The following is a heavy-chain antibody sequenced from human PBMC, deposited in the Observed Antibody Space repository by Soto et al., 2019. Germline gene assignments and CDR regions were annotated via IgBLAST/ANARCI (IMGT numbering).Heavy chain of an antibody. CDR3: ARARDSSGYYYYCDY. CDR1: GFTFSDYY. CDR2: ISSSSSYT. J-gene: IGHJ4*02. V-gene: IGHV3-11*06. D-gene: IGHD3-22*01. Sequence: PGGSLRRSWAASGFTFSDYYMSWIREAPGKGLEWVSYISSSSSYTNYADSVKGRFTISRDNAKNSLYLQMNSLRAEDTAVYYCARARDSSGYYYYCDYWGQGTLVTVSS.